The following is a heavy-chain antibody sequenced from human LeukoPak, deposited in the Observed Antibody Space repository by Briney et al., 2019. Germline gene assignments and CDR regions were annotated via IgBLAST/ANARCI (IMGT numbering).Heavy chain of an antibody. CDR1: GGSISSGGYS. Sequence: PSETLSLTCAVSGGSISSGGYSWSWIRQPPGKGLEWIGEINHSGSTNYNPSLKSRVTISVDTSKNQFSLKLSSVTAADTAVYYCAREATVLSGIAARPTPDWFDPWGQGTLVTVSS. V-gene: IGHV4-34*01. D-gene: IGHD6-6*01. CDR3: AREATVLSGIAARPTPDWFDP. J-gene: IGHJ5*02. CDR2: INHSGST.